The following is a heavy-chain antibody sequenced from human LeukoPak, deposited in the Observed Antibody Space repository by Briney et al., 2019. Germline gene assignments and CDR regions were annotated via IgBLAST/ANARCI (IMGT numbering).Heavy chain of an antibody. D-gene: IGHD3-10*01. Sequence: GGSLRLSCSASGFTFSSYAMHWVRQAPGKGLEYVSAISSNGGSTYYADSVKGRFTISRDNSKNTLYLQMSSLRAEDTAVYYRVRKTEWFGPRFDYWGQGTLVTVSS. CDR1: GFTFSSYA. CDR2: ISSNGGST. V-gene: IGHV3-64D*06. CDR3: VRKTEWFGPRFDY. J-gene: IGHJ4*02.